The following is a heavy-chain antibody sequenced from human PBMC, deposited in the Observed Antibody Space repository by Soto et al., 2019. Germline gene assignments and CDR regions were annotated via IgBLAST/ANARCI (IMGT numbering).Heavy chain of an antibody. D-gene: IGHD3-10*01. Sequence: SETLSLTCAVSGGSFSGYYWSWIRQPPGKGLERIGEINHSGSTNYNPSLKSRVTISVDTSKNQFFLKLSSVTAADTAVYYCARGGYYYGSGSLKTSYYMDVWGKGTTVTVSS. CDR2: INHSGST. J-gene: IGHJ6*03. CDR3: ARGGYYYGSGSLKTSYYMDV. V-gene: IGHV4-34*01. CDR1: GGSFSGYY.